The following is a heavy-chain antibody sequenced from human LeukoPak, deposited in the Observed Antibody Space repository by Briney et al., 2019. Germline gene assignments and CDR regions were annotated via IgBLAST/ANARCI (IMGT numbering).Heavy chain of an antibody. V-gene: IGHV3-33*08. CDR3: AVAARNWFDP. CDR2: IWYDGSNK. CDR1: GNYW. Sequence: PGGSLRLSCAASGNYWMHWVRQAPGKGLEWVAVIWYDGSNKYYADSVKGRFTISRDNSKNTLYLQMNSLRAEDTAVYYCAVAARNWFDPWGQGTLVTVSS. J-gene: IGHJ5*02. D-gene: IGHD6-6*01.